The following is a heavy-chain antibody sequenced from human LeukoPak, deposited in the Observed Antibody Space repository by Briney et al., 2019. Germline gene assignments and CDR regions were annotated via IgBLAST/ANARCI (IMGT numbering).Heavy chain of an antibody. CDR2: IYYSGST. CDR3: ARPYYDFWSGLYYYYYGMDV. CDR1: GGSISSSSHY. V-gene: IGHV4-39*01. D-gene: IGHD3-3*01. Sequence: SETLSLTCTVSGGSISSSSHYWGWIRQPPGKGLEWLGSIYYSGSTYYNPSLKSRVTISVDTSKNQFSLKLSSVTAADTAVYYCARPYYDFWSGLYYYYYGMDVWGQGTTVTVSS. J-gene: IGHJ6*02.